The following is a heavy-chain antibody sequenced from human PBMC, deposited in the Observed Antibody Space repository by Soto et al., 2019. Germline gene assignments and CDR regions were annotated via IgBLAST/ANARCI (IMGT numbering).Heavy chain of an antibody. J-gene: IGHJ6*02. CDR3: ARQDYYYYYGMDV. CDR1: GDSFSSYW. V-gene: IGHV5-51*01. CDR2: IYPGDSDT. Sequence: PGESQKISCKGSGDSFSSYWIGWVRQMPGKGLEWMGIIYPGDSDTRYSPSFQGQVTISADKSISTAYLQWSSLKASDTAMYYCARQDYYYYYGMDVWGQGTTVTVSS.